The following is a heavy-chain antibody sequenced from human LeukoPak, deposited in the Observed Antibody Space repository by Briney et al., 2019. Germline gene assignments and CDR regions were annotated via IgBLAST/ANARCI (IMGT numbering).Heavy chain of an antibody. CDR1: GFTFSSYA. CDR2: ISYDGSNK. J-gene: IGHJ4*02. V-gene: IGHV3-30-3*01. Sequence: PGRSLRLSCAASGFTFSSYAMHWVRQAPGKGLEWVAVISYDGSNKYYADSVKGRFTISRDNSKNTLYLQMNSLRAEDTAVYYCARDQLSGSYPTYYFDYWGQGTLVTVSS. CDR3: ARDQLSGSYPTYYFDY. D-gene: IGHD1-26*01.